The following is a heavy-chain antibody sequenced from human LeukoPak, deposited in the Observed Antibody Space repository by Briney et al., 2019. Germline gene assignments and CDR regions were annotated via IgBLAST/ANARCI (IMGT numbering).Heavy chain of an antibody. V-gene: IGHV3-23*01. CDR3: AKYKRVPFTNQYNYYDSSGSLDY. J-gene: IGHJ4*02. CDR1: GFNFANHA. Sequence: GGSLRLSCAASGFNFANHAMSWVRQTPGKGLEWVSAISGGGDITYYADSVTGRFTISRDNSKNTLYPQMNSLRAEDTAVYYCAKYKRVPFTNQYNYYDSSGSLDYWGQGTLVTVSS. CDR2: ISGGGDIT. D-gene: IGHD3-22*01.